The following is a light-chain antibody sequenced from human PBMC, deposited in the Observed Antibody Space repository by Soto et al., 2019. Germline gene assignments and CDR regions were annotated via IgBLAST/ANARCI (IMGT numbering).Light chain of an antibody. CDR3: QQYYSYPWT. Sequence: DIQMTQSPSSLSASVGDRVTITCRASQSISSYLNWYQQKPGKAPNLLIYTASSLESGVPSRFSGSGSGTDFTLTISCLQSEDFATYYCQQYYSYPWTFGQGTKVDI. CDR2: TAS. CDR1: QSISSY. J-gene: IGKJ1*01. V-gene: IGKV1-39*01.